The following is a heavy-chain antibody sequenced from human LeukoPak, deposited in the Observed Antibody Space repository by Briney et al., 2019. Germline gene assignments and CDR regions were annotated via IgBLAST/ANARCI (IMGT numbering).Heavy chain of an antibody. Sequence: GGSLRLSCAASGFIFSDYYMSWVRQAPGKGLEWVAVISDDGRIKIYGDSVKGRFTISRDNSKNTLYLQMNSLRAEDTAVYYCARAGFGGRFLEWLKTYDAFDIWGQGAMVTVSS. CDR3: ARAGFGGRFLEWLKTYDAFDI. V-gene: IGHV3-30*04. J-gene: IGHJ3*02. D-gene: IGHD3-3*01. CDR1: GFIFSDYY. CDR2: ISDDGRIK.